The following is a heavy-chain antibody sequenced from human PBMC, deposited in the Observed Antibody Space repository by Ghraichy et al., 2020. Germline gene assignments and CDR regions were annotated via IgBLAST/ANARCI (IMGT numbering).Heavy chain of an antibody. Sequence: LSLTCAASGFTFSSYSMNWVRQAPGKGLEWVSSISSSSSYIYYADSVKGRFTISRDNAKNSLYLQMNSLRAEDTAVYYCASLLRFLESYYYGMDVWGQGTTVTVSS. V-gene: IGHV3-21*01. CDR2: ISSSSSYI. D-gene: IGHD3-3*01. CDR1: GFTFSSYS. CDR3: ASLLRFLESYYYGMDV. J-gene: IGHJ6*02.